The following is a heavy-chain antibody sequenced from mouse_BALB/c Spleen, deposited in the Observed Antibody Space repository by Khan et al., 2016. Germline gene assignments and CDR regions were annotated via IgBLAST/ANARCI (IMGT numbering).Heavy chain of an antibody. CDR2: IRSKANNHAT. V-gene: IGHV6-6*01. CDR1: GFTFSDAW. Sequence: EVELVESGGGLVQPGGSMKLSCAASGFTFSDAWMDWVRQSPEKGLEWVAEIRSKANNHATSYDESGKGRFTISRAASNNSIYLQMNSLRPEDTGIYYGRSVYFDYWGQGTTLTVSS. CDR3: RSVYFDY. J-gene: IGHJ2*01.